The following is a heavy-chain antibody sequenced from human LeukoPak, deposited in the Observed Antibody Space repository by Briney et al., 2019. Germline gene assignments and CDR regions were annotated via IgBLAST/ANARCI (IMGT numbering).Heavy chain of an antibody. CDR2: ISYDASNK. V-gene: IGHV3-30*04. Sequence: GGSLRLSCAASGFTFSSYAMHWVRQAPGKGLEWVAVISYDASNKYYADSVKGRFTISRDNSKNTLYLQMNSLRAEDTAVYYCARAGSFSSSYGISWDYWGQGALVAVSS. CDR3: ARAGSFSSSYGISWDY. CDR1: GFTFSSYA. D-gene: IGHD2-15*01. J-gene: IGHJ4*02.